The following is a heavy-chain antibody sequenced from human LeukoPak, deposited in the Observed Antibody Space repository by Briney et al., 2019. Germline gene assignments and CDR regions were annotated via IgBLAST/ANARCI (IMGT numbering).Heavy chain of an antibody. J-gene: IGHJ4*02. Sequence: GGSLRLSCVGSGFTFSRHWMSWVRQAPGKGLEWVSAISGSGGSTYYADSVKGRFTISRDNSKNTLYLQMNSLRAEDTAVYYCARSLIVVVITQSFDYWGQGTLVTVSS. D-gene: IGHD3-22*01. V-gene: IGHV3-23*01. CDR3: ARSLIVVVITQSFDY. CDR1: GFTFSRHW. CDR2: ISGSGGST.